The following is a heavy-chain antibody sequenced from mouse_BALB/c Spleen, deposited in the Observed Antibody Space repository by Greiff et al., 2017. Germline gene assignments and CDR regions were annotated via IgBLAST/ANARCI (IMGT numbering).Heavy chain of an antibody. V-gene: IGHV1-69*02. CDR1: GYTFTSYW. D-gene: IGHD3-2*02. J-gene: IGHJ2*01. CDR2: IYPSDSYT. CDR3: SRSGDY. Sequence: QVQLQQPGAELVRPGASVKLSCKASGYTFTSYWINWVKQRPGQGLEWIGNIYPSDSYTNYNQKFKDKATLTVDKSSSTAYMQLSSPTSEDSAVYYCSRSGDYWGQGTTLTVSS.